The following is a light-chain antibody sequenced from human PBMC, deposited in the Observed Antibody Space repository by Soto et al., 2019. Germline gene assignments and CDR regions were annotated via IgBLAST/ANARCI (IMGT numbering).Light chain of an antibody. Sequence: EIVMTQSPATLSVSPGERATLSCRASQSVGSNLAWYQQKPGQPPRVLIYDASTRATGVPARFSGSGSGTEFTLIISSLQYEDFAVYYCQQYNFWYTFGQGTKLEIK. V-gene: IGKV3-15*01. J-gene: IGKJ2*01. CDR2: DAS. CDR1: QSVGSN. CDR3: QQYNFWYT.